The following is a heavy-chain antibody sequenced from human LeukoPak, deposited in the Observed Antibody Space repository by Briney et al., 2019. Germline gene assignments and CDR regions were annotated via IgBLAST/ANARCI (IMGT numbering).Heavy chain of an antibody. J-gene: IGHJ4*02. D-gene: IGHD3-22*01. CDR3: GCSGYS. CDR2: ISATGDDA. V-gene: IGHV3-23*01. CDR1: GFIFSNYG. Sequence: GRSLRLSCAASGFIFSNYGMTWVRQAPGKGLEWVSSISATGDDAFYADSVQGRFTILRDNSRNTLFLQMNGLTNEDTAVYYCGCSGYSGGQGILVTVSS.